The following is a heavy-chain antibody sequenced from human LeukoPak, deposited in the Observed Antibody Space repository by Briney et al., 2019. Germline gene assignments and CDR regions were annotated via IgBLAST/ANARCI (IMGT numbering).Heavy chain of an antibody. CDR2: IYYSGST. CDR3: ARAAFVVVTATYYYYYYGMDV. CDR1: GGSISSGGYY. D-gene: IGHD2-21*02. Sequence: SQTLFLTCTVSGGSISSGGYYWSWIRQHPGRGLEWIGYIYYSGSTYYNPSLKSRVTISVDTSKNQFSLKLSSVTAADTAVYYCARAAFVVVTATYYYYYYGMDVWGQGTTVTVSS. J-gene: IGHJ6*02. V-gene: IGHV4-31*03.